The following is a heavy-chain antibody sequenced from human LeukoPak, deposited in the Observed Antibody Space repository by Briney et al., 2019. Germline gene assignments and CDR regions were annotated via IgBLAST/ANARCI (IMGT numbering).Heavy chain of an antibody. CDR2: ISDSGGYT. D-gene: IGHD1-26*01. CDR1: GFTFSNYA. Sequence: GGSLRLSCAASGFTFSNYAMNWVRQAPGKGLEWVSVISDSGGYTYYADSVKGRFTISRDNSKNTLYLQMNSLRVEDTAVYYCAKKYSTGLDPWGQGTLVTVSS. V-gene: IGHV3-23*01. CDR3: AKKYSTGLDP. J-gene: IGHJ5*02.